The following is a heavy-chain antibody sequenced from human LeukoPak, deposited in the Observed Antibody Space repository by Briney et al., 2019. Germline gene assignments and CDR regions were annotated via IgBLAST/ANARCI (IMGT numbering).Heavy chain of an antibody. CDR2: IWYDGGNK. CDR1: GFTFSSYG. V-gene: IGHV3-33*01. D-gene: IGHD2-21*02. CDR3: AREHIVVVTATTTTYYYYYYGMDV. Sequence: GGSLRLSCAASGFTFSSYGMHWVRQAPGKGLEWVAVIWYDGGNKYYADSVKGRFTISRDNSKNTLYLQMNSLRAEDTAVYYCAREHIVVVTATTTTYYYYYYGMDVWGQGTTVTVSS. J-gene: IGHJ6*02.